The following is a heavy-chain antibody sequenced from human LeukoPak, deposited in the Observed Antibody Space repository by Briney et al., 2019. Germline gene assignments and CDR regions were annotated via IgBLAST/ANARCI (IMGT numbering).Heavy chain of an antibody. Sequence: ASVKVSCKASGYTFTSYGISWVRQAPGQGLEWMGWISAYNGNTNYAQKLQGRVTMTTDTSTSTVYMELRSLTSDDTAVYYCASGISYVLEEKYYYYYMDVWGKGTTVTVSS. CDR1: GYTFTSYG. D-gene: IGHD1-26*01. CDR3: ASGISYVLEEKYYYYYMDV. CDR2: ISAYNGNT. J-gene: IGHJ6*03. V-gene: IGHV1-18*01.